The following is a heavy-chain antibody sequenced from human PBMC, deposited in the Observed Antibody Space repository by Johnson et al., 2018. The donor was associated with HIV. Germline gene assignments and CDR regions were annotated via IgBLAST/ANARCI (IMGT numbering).Heavy chain of an antibody. CDR2: IYSGGST. D-gene: IGHD3-22*01. CDR3: ARETNYYDSSGGLGLDI. CDR1: GFTVSSNY. V-gene: IGHV3-66*01. Sequence: VQLVESGGGLVQPGGSLRLSCAASGFTVSSNYMNWVRQAPGKGLEWVSVIYSGGSTYYADSVKGRCTISRDNSKNTLYLHLNSLRAEDTAVYYCARETNYYDSSGGLGLDIWGQGTMVTVSS. J-gene: IGHJ3*02.